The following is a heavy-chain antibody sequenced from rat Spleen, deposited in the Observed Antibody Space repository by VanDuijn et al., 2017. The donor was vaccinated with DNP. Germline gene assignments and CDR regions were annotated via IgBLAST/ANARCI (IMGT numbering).Heavy chain of an antibody. D-gene: IGHD1-2*01. Sequence: EVQLVESGGGLVQPGSSMKLSCAASGFTFSSFPMAWVRQAPTKGLEWVATISTSGGSTYYRDSVKGRFTISRDNAKSTLYLQMNSLRSEDTATYYCTRVAIAAPFDYWGQGVMVTVSS. J-gene: IGHJ2*01. CDR1: GFTFSSFP. V-gene: IGHV5-46*01. CDR3: TRVAIAAPFDY. CDR2: ISTSGGST.